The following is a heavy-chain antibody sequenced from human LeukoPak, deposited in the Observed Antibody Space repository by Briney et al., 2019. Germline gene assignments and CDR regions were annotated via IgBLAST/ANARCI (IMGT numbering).Heavy chain of an antibody. CDR3: ARDRGSGTSGDY. CDR2: IIPIFGTA. Sequence: SVKVSCKASGYTFSGYYMQWVRQAPGQGLEWMGGIIPIFGTANYAQKFQGRVTITADESTSTAYMELSSLRSEDTAVYYCARDRGSGTSGDYWGQGTLVTVSS. CDR1: GYTFSGYY. J-gene: IGHJ4*02. D-gene: IGHD3-10*01. V-gene: IGHV1-69*13.